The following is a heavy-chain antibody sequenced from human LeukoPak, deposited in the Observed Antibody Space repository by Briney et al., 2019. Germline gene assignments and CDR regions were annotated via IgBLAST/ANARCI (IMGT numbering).Heavy chain of an antibody. D-gene: IGHD6-19*01. CDR2: IYTGGTT. V-gene: IGHV3-66*02. J-gene: IGHJ4*02. CDR1: GFSVSSNY. CDR3: ARDKLGSGYSSDFDY. Sequence: PGGSLRLSCAASGFSVSSNYMNWVRQAPGKGLEWVSAIYTGGTTYYADSVKGRFTISRDNSKNTLYLQMNSLRAEDTAVYYCARDKLGSGYSSDFDYWGQGPLVTVSS.